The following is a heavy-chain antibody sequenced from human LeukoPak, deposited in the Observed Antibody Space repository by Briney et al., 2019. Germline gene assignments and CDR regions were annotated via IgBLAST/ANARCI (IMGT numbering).Heavy chain of an antibody. CDR2: IFGNGVKT. CDR1: GFTFSSYA. D-gene: IGHD3-16*01. J-gene: IGHJ6*02. Sequence: GGSLRLSCAASGFTFSSYAVSWVRQAPGKGLEWVSVIFGNGVKTYYADSLKGRFTISRDNSKSTLYLQMNSLRADDTAVYYCARVGDWSNYFGMDAWGQGTTVSVSS. CDR3: ARVGDWSNYFGMDA. V-gene: IGHV3-23*01.